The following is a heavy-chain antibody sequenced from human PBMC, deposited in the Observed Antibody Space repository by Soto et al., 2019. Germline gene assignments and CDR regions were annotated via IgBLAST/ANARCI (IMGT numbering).Heavy chain of an antibody. CDR1: GGSVHPFY. CDR2: ILASETT. Sequence: NPSETLSLTCTVSGGSVHPFYWSWIRQPPGKGLEWIGYILASETTSYNPSLKSRVTISLDTSKNQFSLRLTSVTAADTALYYCARVRGVDSFDPWGQGTMVTV. D-gene: IGHD3-9*01. CDR3: ARVRGVDSFDP. V-gene: IGHV4-59*02. J-gene: IGHJ3*01.